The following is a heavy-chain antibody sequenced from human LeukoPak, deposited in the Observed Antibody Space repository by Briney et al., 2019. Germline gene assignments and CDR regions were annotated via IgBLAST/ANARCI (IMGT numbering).Heavy chain of an antibody. CDR3: ARRQIYFDY. CDR1: GGSISPYF. V-gene: IGHV4-4*09. Sequence: PSETLSLTCTVSGGSISPYFWSWIRQPPGEGLEWIGYIYADGSTKYNPSLKSRVTISLDTSKNQFSLKLSSVTAADTAVYYCARRQIYFDYWGQGTLVTVSS. CDR2: IYADGST. J-gene: IGHJ4*02.